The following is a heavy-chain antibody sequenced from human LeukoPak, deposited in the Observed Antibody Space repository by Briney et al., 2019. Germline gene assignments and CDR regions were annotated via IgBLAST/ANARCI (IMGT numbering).Heavy chain of an antibody. CDR2: IYYSGST. J-gene: IGHJ4*02. V-gene: IGHV4-59*11. D-gene: IGHD3-16*01. Sequence: SETPSLTCTVSGGSISSHYWSWIRQPPGKGLEWIGYIYYSGSTNYNPSLKSRVTISVDTSKNQFSLKLSSVTAADTAVYYCARGGRVFDYWGQGTLVTVSS. CDR1: GGSISSHY. CDR3: ARGGRVFDY.